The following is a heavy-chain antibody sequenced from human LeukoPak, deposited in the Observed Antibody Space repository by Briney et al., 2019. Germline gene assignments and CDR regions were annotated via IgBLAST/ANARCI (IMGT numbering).Heavy chain of an antibody. J-gene: IGHJ4*02. CDR2: IDYNGNT. V-gene: IGHV4-39*01. CDR1: GGSISSSNYC. D-gene: IGHD2-8*02. CDR3: ARRRWRDDELVVYY. Sequence: SQTLSLTCTVAGGSISSSNYCSGWIRQPPWKGLEWFGRIDYNGNTNYNPSLKIRVTISVDMSQNQFSLKLRSVTGADTAVYYCARRRWRDDELVVYYWGQGTLVTVSS.